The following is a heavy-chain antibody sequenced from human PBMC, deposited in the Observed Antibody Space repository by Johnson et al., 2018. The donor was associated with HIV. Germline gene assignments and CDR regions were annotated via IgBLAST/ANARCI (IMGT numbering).Heavy chain of an antibody. J-gene: IGHJ3*02. CDR1: GLTFSSYG. CDR3: ARGGVGRYDSSASPQRAFDI. V-gene: IGHV3-66*02. CDR2: IYSGGST. Sequence: VQLEESGGGLVQPGGSLRLSCVASGLTFSSYGMSWVRQAPGKGLEWVSVIYSGGSTYYAASVKGRITISRDNSKNTLYLQMDRLRAEDTAVYYCARGGVGRYDSSASPQRAFDIWGQGTMVTVSS. D-gene: IGHD3-22*01.